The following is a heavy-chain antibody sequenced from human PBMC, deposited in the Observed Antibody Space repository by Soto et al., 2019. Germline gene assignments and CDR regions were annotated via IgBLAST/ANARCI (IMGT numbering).Heavy chain of an antibody. CDR3: AADPRNSSNCQFVPDY. D-gene: IGHD6-13*01. Sequence: ASVKVSCKASGFTFTSSAMQWVRQARGQRLEWIGWIVVGSGNTNYAQKFQERVTITRDMSTSTAYMELSSPRAEDTAVYYCAADPRNSSNCQFVPDYWGQGTLVTVSS. V-gene: IGHV1-58*02. J-gene: IGHJ4*02. CDR2: IVVGSGNT. CDR1: GFTFTSSA.